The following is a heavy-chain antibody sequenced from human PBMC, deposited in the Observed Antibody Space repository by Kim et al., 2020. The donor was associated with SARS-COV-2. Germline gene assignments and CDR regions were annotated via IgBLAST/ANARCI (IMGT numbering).Heavy chain of an antibody. CDR3: AREGYDILTGLYYFDY. D-gene: IGHD3-9*01. Sequence: DSVKGRFTISRDNAKNSLYLQMNSLRDEDTAVYYCAREGYDILTGLYYFDYWGQGTLVTVSS. V-gene: IGHV3-48*02. J-gene: IGHJ4*02.